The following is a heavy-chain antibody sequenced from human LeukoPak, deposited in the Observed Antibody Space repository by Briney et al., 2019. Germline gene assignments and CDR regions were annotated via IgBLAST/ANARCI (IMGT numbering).Heavy chain of an antibody. CDR3: ARGYFDYCGSGSYYNLIDY. J-gene: IGHJ4*02. V-gene: IGHV4-34*01. CDR2: INYSRAT. D-gene: IGHD3-10*01. CDR1: GGSFIGYY. Sequence: PSETLSLTCAVSGGSFIGYYWSWIRQPPGKGLEWIGEINYSRATNYNPSLKSRVTISVVTSKKEFSLKLKSVTAADTAIYYCARGYFDYCGSGSYYNLIDYWGQGILVTVSS.